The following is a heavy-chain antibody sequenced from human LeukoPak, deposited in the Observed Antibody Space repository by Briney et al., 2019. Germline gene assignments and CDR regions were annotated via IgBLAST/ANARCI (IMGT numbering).Heavy chain of an antibody. CDR1: GYSFTSYW. CDR3: ARGGIDFWSGYYAREFDY. J-gene: IGHJ4*02. Sequence: GESLKISCKGSGYSFTSYWIGWVRQMPGKGLEWMGIIYPGDSDTRYSPSFQGQVTISADKSISTAYLQWSSLKASDTAMYYRARGGIDFWSGYYAREFDYWGQGTLVTVSS. D-gene: IGHD3-3*01. V-gene: IGHV5-51*01. CDR2: IYPGDSDT.